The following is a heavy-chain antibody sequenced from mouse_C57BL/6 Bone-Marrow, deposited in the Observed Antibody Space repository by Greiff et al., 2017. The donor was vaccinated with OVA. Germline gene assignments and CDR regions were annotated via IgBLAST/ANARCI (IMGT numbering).Heavy chain of an antibody. Sequence: EVKLVESGGGLVKPGGSLKLSCAASGFTFSSYAMSWVRQTPEKRLEWVATISDGGSYTYYPDNVKGRFTISRDNAKNNLYLQMSHLKSEDTAMYYGAREIRDYGSSYFDYWGQGTTLTVSS. CDR3: AREIRDYGSSYFDY. CDR1: GFTFSSYA. J-gene: IGHJ2*01. V-gene: IGHV5-4*01. CDR2: ISDGGSYT. D-gene: IGHD1-1*01.